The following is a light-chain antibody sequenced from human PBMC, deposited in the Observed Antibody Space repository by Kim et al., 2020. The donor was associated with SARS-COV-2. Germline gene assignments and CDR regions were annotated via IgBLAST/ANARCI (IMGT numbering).Light chain of an antibody. V-gene: IGKV3-20*01. CDR3: QQYGSSPPIT. CDR1: QRTTY. CDR2: GAS. Sequence: LSPGDRATLPCRPSQRTTYLAWYQQRPGQALRLLIYGASSRAIGIPDRFSGSVSGTDFTLTISRLEPEDFGVYYCQQYGSSPPITFGQGTRLEIK. J-gene: IGKJ5*01.